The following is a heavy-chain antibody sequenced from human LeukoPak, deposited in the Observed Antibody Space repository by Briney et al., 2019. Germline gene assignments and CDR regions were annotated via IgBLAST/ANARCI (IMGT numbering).Heavy chain of an antibody. J-gene: IGHJ5*02. D-gene: IGHD6-19*01. Sequence: GASVKVSCKASGYTFTGYYMHWVRQAPGQGLEWMGWINPNSGGTNYAQKFQGRVTMTRDMSTSTVYMELSSLRSEDTAVYYCAREPNPYSSGWYGGSNWFDPWGQGTLVTVSS. CDR3: AREPNPYSSGWYGGSNWFDP. CDR1: GYTFTGYY. V-gene: IGHV1-2*02. CDR2: INPNSGGT.